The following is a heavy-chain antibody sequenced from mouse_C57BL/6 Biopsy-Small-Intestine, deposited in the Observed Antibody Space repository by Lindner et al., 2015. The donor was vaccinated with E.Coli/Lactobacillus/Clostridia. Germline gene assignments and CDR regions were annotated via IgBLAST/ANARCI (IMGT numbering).Heavy chain of an antibody. V-gene: IGHV1-72*04. D-gene: IGHD2-13*01. CDR3: ARDDYTDYQYLDY. Sequence: SVKVSCKASGYTFTGYYIHWVRQAPGQGLEWMGWINPNSGGTKYAQKFQGRVTMTRDTSISSAYMELTSLTSDDTAVYYCARDDYTDYQYLDYWGQGTLVTVSS. CDR2: INPNSGGT. J-gene: IGHJ4*01. CDR1: GYTFTGYY.